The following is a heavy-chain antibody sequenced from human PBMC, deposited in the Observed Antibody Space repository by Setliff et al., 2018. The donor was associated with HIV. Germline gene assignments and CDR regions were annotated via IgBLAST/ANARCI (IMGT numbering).Heavy chain of an antibody. CDR1: GFTFSSYS. Sequence: GGSLRLSCAASGFTFSSYSMNWVRQAPGKGLEWVSYISSSSSTIYYADSVKGRFTISRDNAKNSLYLQMNSLRAEDTAVYYCARPSVRMARNWYDFGYWGQGTLVTVSS. J-gene: IGHJ4*02. CDR2: ISSSSSTI. CDR3: ARPSVRMARNWYDFGY. D-gene: IGHD1-1*01. V-gene: IGHV3-48*01.